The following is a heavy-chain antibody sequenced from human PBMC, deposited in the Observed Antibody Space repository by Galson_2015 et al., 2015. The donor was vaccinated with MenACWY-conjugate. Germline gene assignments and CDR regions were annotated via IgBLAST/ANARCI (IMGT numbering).Heavy chain of an antibody. V-gene: IGHV1-18*01. D-gene: IGHD5-12*01. CDR2: ISAYNGNT. J-gene: IGHJ3*02. CDR1: GYTFTSYG. Sequence: SVKVSCKASGYTFTSYGITWVRQAPGQGLEWMGWISAYNGNTNYAQKLQGRVTMTTDTSTSTAYMELRSLRSDDTAVYYCARWLPGTFDAFDMRGQGTMVTVSS. CDR3: ARWLPGTFDAFDM.